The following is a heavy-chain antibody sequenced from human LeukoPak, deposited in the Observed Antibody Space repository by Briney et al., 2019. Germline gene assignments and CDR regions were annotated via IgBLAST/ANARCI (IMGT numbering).Heavy chain of an antibody. CDR3: ARGSLSYSGSCYRGRVNWFDP. CDR1: GYSISSGYY. Sequence: SETLSLTCGVSGYSISSGYYWGWIRQPPGKGLEWIGSIYHSGSTYYNPSLKSRVTISVDTSTNQFSLKLSSVTAADTAVYYCARGSLSYSGSCYRGRVNWFDPWGQGTLVTVSS. J-gene: IGHJ5*02. V-gene: IGHV4-38-2*01. D-gene: IGHD1-26*01. CDR2: IYHSGST.